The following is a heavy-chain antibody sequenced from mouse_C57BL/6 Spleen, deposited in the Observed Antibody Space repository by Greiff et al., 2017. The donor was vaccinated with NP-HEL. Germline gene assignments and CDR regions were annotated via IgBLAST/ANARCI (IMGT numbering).Heavy chain of an antibody. CDR2: ISSGSSTI. CDR1: GFTFGDYG. CDR3: ARREGYYFDY. J-gene: IGHJ2*01. Sequence: EVKVVESGGGLVKPGGSLKLSCAASGFTFGDYGMHWVRQAPEKGLEWVAYISSGSSTIYYADTVKGRFTISRDNAKNTLFLQMTSLRSEDTAMYYCARREGYYFDYWGQGTTLTVSS. V-gene: IGHV5-17*01.